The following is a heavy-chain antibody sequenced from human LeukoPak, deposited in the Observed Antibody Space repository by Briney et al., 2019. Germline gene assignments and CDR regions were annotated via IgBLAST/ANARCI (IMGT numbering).Heavy chain of an antibody. D-gene: IGHD4-17*01. J-gene: IGHJ4*02. CDR1: GGSFSGYY. CDR3: ARELATVTNYFDY. Sequence: SETLSLTCAVYGGSFSGYYWSWIRQPPGKGLEWIGEINHSGSTNYNPSLKSRVTISVDTSKNQFSLKLSSVTAADTAVYYCARELATVTNYFDYWGQRTLDTVSS. CDR2: INHSGST. V-gene: IGHV4-34*01.